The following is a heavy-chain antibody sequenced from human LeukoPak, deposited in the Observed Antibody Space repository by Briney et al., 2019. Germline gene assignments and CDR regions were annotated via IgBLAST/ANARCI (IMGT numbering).Heavy chain of an antibody. CDR3: ARDVVAAAGTWDY. D-gene: IGHD6-13*01. J-gene: IGHJ4*02. Sequence: AETLSLTCTVSGDSISSFYWSWIRQPAGKGLEWIGRIYSSGSTNYNPSLESRVTMSVDTSKNQLSLKLSSVTAADTAVYYCARDVVAAAGTWDYWGQGTLVTVSS. CDR2: IYSSGST. CDR1: GDSISSFY. V-gene: IGHV4-4*07.